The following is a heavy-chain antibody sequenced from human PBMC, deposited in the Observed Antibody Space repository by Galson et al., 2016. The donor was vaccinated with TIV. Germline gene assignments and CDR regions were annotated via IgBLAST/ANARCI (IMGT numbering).Heavy chain of an antibody. CDR3: AKDRGSGWYENWFDP. Sequence: SLRLSCAASGFAFSNFAINWVRQAPGKGLEWVSVISGSGGRTSYADSLKGRFTISRDNSKNTAYLQMNSLRADDTAIYYCAKDRGSGWYENWFDPWGQGTLVTVSS. CDR1: GFAFSNFA. J-gene: IGHJ5*02. V-gene: IGHV3-23*01. CDR2: ISGSGGRT. D-gene: IGHD6-19*01.